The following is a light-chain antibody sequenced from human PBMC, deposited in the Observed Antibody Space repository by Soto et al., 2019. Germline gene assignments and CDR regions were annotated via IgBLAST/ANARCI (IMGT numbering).Light chain of an antibody. CDR3: QQYNNWPPWA. Sequence: EIVMTQSPATLSVSPGERATLSCRASQSVSSNLAWYQQKPGQAPRLLIYGASTRATGIPARFSDSGSGTEFTLTISSLQSEDFAVYYCQQYNNWPPWAFGGGTKVEIK. CDR2: GAS. V-gene: IGKV3-15*01. CDR1: QSVSSN. J-gene: IGKJ4*01.